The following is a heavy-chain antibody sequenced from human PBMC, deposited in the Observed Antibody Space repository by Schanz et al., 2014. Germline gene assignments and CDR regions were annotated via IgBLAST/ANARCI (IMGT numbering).Heavy chain of an antibody. V-gene: IGHV3-7*01. CDR3: AGSANNNDFWGGYTIQADYDSYMDV. CDR1: GFAFSSNW. J-gene: IGHJ6*03. Sequence: EVQLVESGGGLVQPGGSLRLSCAGSGFAFSSNWLNWVRQAPGKGLEWVANIKEDGSEKYYVDSVKGRFTISRDNAKNALYLQMNSLRAEDAAVYCCAGSANNNDFWGGYTIQADYDSYMDVWGKGTTVTVS. D-gene: IGHD3-3*01. CDR2: IKEDGSEK.